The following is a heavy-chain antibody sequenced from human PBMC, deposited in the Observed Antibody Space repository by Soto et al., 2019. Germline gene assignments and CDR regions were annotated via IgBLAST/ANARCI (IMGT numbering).Heavy chain of an antibody. J-gene: IGHJ4*02. V-gene: IGHV3-23*01. Sequence: GGSLRLSCAASGFTFSSHAMHWVRQAPGKGLEWVSAISGSGGSTYYADSVKGRFTISRDNSKNTLYLQMNSLRAEDTAVYYCAKDRGSYFPFDYWGQGTLVTVSS. D-gene: IGHD1-26*01. CDR3: AKDRGSYFPFDY. CDR2: ISGSGGST. CDR1: GFTFSSHA.